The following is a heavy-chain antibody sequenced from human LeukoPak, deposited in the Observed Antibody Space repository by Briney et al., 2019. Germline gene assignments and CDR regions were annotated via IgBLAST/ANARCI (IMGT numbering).Heavy chain of an antibody. D-gene: IGHD6-13*01. J-gene: IGHJ4*02. CDR2: IYSGGST. CDR3: AREVVAAAGGAFDY. CDR1: GFTVSSNY. Sequence: PGGSLRLSCAPSGFTVSSNYTSWVREALGKGLEWVSVIYSGGSTYYGDSVKGRFIISRDNSKNTLYLQMNSLRAEDTAVYYCAREVVAAAGGAFDYWGQGTLVTVSS. V-gene: IGHV3-53*01.